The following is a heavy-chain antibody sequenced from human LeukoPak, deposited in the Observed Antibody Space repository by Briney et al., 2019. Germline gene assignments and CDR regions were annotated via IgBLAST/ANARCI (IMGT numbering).Heavy chain of an antibody. CDR3: TAIRDTATLVTGPYNWFDP. CDR2: INDSGST. V-gene: IGHV4-34*01. D-gene: IGHD5-18*01. J-gene: IGHJ5*02. Sequence: SETLSLTCAVYGESFSGYYWTWIRHPPGKGLEGVGEINDSGSTNYNPSLKRRVTISVAASKTPFSLELTSVTAADTALYYCTAIRDTATLVTGPYNWFDPWGQGNLVTVSS. CDR1: GESFSGYY.